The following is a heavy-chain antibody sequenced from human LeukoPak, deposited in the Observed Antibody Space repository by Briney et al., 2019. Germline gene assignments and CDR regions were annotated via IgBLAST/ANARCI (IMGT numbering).Heavy chain of an antibody. V-gene: IGHV3-7*03. Sequence: PGGSLRLSCAASGFTFSSYWMSWVRQAPGKGLEWVANIKQDGSEKYYVDSVKGRFTISRDNAKNSLYLQMNSLRAEDTAVYYCARERETSYSDYELADYWGQGTLVTVSS. CDR1: GFTFSSYW. CDR3: ARERETSYSDYELADY. CDR2: IKQDGSEK. J-gene: IGHJ4*02. D-gene: IGHD5-12*01.